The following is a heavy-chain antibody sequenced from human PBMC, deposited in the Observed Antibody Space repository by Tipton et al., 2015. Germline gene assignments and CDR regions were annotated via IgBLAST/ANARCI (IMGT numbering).Heavy chain of an antibody. Sequence: TLSLTCTVSGGSVTNDGYYWGWIRQHPEKGLEWIGYIYYSGSTYYNPSLKSRLFISVDTSKNQFSLRLSSVTAADTAVYYCARVHPSVTAGTIFDYWGQGTLVTVSS. CDR1: GGSVTNDGYY. V-gene: IGHV4-31*03. CDR3: ARVHPSVTAGTIFDY. CDR2: IYYSGST. J-gene: IGHJ4*02. D-gene: IGHD2-21*02.